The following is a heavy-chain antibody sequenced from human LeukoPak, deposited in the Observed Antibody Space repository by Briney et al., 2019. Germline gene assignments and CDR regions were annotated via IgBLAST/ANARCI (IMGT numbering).Heavy chain of an antibody. CDR2: ISYDGSNK. CDR3: AKFEGATIPGWFNDY. Sequence: PGGPLRLSCAASGFTFSSYAMHWVRQAPGKGLEWVAVISYDGSNKYYADSVKGRFTISRDNSKNTLYLQMNSLRAEDTAVYFCAKFEGATIPGWFNDYWGQGILVTVSS. CDR1: GFTFSSYA. V-gene: IGHV3-30*01. J-gene: IGHJ4*02. D-gene: IGHD6-19*01.